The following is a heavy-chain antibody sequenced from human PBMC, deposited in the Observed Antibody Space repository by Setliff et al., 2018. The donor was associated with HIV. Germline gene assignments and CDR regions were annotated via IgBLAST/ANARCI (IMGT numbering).Heavy chain of an antibody. V-gene: IGHV4-38-2*01. Sequence: SETLSLTCGVSGYSISSGSYWGCIRQSPGKKLEWIGSIYHNGTTYYNPSLKSRVTISVDTSKNQFSLKVKSVTAADTAMYYCARHPGSTSNWYKGAFDFWGQGRMVTVSS. CDR3: ARHPGSTSNWYKGAFDF. J-gene: IGHJ3*01. CDR2: IYHNGTT. D-gene: IGHD6-13*01. CDR1: GYSISSGSY.